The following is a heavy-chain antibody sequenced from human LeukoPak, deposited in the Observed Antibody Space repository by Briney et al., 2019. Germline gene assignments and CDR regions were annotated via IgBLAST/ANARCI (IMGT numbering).Heavy chain of an antibody. CDR1: GYTFSGYY. CDR2: INPNTGGT. Sequence: GASVKVSCKASGYTFSGYYIHWVRQAPGQRLEWMGWINPNTGGTNFAQNFQGRVTMTTVTSISTAYMELSRLRSDDTAVYYCARVVDILTGHDTALDYWGQGTLVTVSS. CDR3: ARVVDILTGHDTALDY. D-gene: IGHD3-9*01. V-gene: IGHV1-2*02. J-gene: IGHJ4*02.